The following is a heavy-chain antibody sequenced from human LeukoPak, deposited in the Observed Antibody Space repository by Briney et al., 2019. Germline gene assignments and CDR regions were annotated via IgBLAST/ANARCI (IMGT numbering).Heavy chain of an antibody. CDR1: GYTFTVYS. CDR2: IDSNSSVT. V-gene: IGHV1-2*02. CDR3: AVSVQAPAIPAFDY. J-gene: IGHJ4*02. Sequence: ASVKVSCKASGYTFTVYSIHWMRQAPGQGLGWVGRIDSNSSVTNYAQKLQGRVTMTTDTSVSTAYMELSRLTSDDTAVYYCAVSVQAPAIPAFDYWGQGTPVTVSS.